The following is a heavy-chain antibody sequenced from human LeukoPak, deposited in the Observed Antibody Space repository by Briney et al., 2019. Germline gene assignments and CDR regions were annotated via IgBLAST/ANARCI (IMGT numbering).Heavy chain of an antibody. CDR3: ARSIRGGWFDP. V-gene: IGHV4-59*01. Sequence: PSETLSLTCTVSGGSIGSYYWTWIRQPPGKGLEWIGYIYYSGSTNYNPSLKSRVTISIDTSKNQFSLNLSSVTAADTAVYYCARSIRGGWFDPWGQGTLVTVSS. CDR2: IYYSGST. CDR1: GGSIGSYY. J-gene: IGHJ5*02. D-gene: IGHD3-10*01.